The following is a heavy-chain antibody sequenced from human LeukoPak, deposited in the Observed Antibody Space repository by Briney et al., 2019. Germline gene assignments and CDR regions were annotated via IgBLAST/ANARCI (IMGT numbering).Heavy chain of an antibody. V-gene: IGHV3-49*04. D-gene: IGHD3-10*02. CDR2: IRSKALYGTS. Sequence: PGGSLRLSCSGSGFRFGGYALSWVRQAPGKGLEWVGFIRSKALYGTSEYAASVEGRFAISRDDSNNIVYLQMNSLKTEDTAVYCCVRESVRDYYFDFWGQGTLITVSS. CDR1: GFRFGGYA. CDR3: VRESVRDYYFDF. J-gene: IGHJ4*02.